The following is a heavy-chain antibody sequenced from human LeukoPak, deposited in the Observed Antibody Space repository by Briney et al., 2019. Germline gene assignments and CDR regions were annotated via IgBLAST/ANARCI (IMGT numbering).Heavy chain of an antibody. J-gene: IGHJ3*02. CDR1: GGSISSSSYY. V-gene: IGHV4-39*01. D-gene: IGHD3-22*01. CDR2: IYYSGST. CDR3: AGGDSSGYYYRDALDI. Sequence: SETLSLTCTVSGGSISSSSYYWGWIRQPPGKGLEWIGSIYYSGSTYYNPSLKSRVTISVDTSKNQFSLKLSSVSAADTAVYYCAGGDSSGYYYRDALDIWGQGTMVTVSS.